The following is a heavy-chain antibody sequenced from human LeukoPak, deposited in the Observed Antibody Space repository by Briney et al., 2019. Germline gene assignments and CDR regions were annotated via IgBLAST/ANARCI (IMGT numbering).Heavy chain of an antibody. J-gene: IGHJ4*02. CDR3: AKEGGDVLLWFGELLPRIYFDY. Sequence: GGSLRLSCAASGFTFSSYAMHWVRQAPGKGLEWVSAISGSGGSTYYADSVKGRFTISRDNSKNTLYLQMNSLRAEDTAVYYCAKEGGDVLLWFGELLPRIYFDYWGQGTLVTVSS. CDR2: ISGSGGST. V-gene: IGHV3-23*01. CDR1: GFTFSSYA. D-gene: IGHD3-10*01.